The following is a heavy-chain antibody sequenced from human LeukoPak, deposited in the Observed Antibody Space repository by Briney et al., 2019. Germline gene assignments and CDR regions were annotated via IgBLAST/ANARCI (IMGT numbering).Heavy chain of an antibody. J-gene: IGHJ3*02. Sequence: SVKVSCKASGYTFTGYFTHWVRQAPGQGLEWMGRIIPILGIANYAQKFQGRVTITADKSTSTAYMELSSLRSEDTAVYYCARAYYYDSSGTHAFDIWGQGTMVTVSS. CDR1: GYTFTGYF. CDR3: ARAYYYDSSGTHAFDI. V-gene: IGHV1-69*04. CDR2: IIPILGIA. D-gene: IGHD3-22*01.